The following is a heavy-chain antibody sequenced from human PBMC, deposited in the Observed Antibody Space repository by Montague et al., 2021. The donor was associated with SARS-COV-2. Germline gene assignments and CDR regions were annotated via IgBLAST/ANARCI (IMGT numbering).Heavy chain of an antibody. V-gene: IGHV4-59*08. CDR2: IYYYGSA. CDR1: GGSISSSY. CDR3: ARHAYWGWYYFDY. J-gene: IGHJ4*02. D-gene: IGHD7-27*01. Sequence: SETLSLTCSVSGGSISSSYWSWIRQPPGKGLEWIGYIYYYGSAKYNPSLKSRVTISVDTSKNQFSLKLSSVTAVDTAVYYCARHAYWGWYYFDYWGQGTLVTVSS.